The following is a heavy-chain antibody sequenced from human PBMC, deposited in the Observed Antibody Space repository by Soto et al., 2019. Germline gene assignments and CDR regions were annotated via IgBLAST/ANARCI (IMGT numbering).Heavy chain of an antibody. CDR1: GFTFSDYI. CDR2: ISGFNTDI. V-gene: IGHV3-21*01. J-gene: IGHJ4*02. D-gene: IGHD2-2*02. CDR3: ARERTAHTPQVLDY. Sequence: GGSLRLSCAASGFTFSDYIMNWVRQAPGKGPEWGSSISGFNTDIYYAGSVKGRFTISRDNAKDSLYLQMNSLSAEDTAASYSARERTAHTPQVLDYWGQGTQVTVYS.